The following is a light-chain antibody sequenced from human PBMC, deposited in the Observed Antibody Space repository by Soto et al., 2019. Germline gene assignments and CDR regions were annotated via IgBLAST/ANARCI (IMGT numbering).Light chain of an antibody. CDR1: QGISSY. Sequence: DIQSTQSPSFLSASVGDRVTITCRASQGISSYLAWYQQKPGKAPKLLIYAASTLQSGVPSRFSGSGSGTEFTLTISSLQPEDFATYYCQQLNSYPLTFGGGTKVDIK. CDR3: QQLNSYPLT. CDR2: AAS. V-gene: IGKV1-9*01. J-gene: IGKJ4*01.